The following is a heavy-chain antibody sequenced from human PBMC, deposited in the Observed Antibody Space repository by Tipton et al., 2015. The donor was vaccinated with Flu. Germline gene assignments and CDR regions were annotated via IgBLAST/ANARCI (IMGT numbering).Heavy chain of an antibody. J-gene: IGHJ4*02. CDR2: IYYSGST. CDR1: GGSVISGSYY. Sequence: GLVKPSETLSLTCTVSGGSVISGSYYWSWIRQPPGKGLEWIGYIYYSGSTNYNPSLKSRVTISLDTSKNQFSLKLSSVTATDTAVYYCARLFCSRTSCYNDYWGQGTLVTVSS. CDR3: ARLFCSRTSCYNDY. D-gene: IGHD2-2*02. V-gene: IGHV4-61*01.